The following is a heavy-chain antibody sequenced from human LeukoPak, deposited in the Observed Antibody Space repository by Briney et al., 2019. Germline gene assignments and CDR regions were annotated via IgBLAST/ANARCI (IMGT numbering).Heavy chain of an antibody. V-gene: IGHV3-7*01. D-gene: IGHD2-15*01. CDR1: GFTFSHFW. CDR3: AREDGYCSGGNCYSYFDS. CDR2: IKKTGSET. J-gene: IGHJ4*02. Sequence: GGSLRLSCAASGFTFSHFWMSWVRQAPGKGLEWVAYIKKTGSETYYVDSVKGRFTITRDNTRNSLFLQMYSLRAEDTAVYFRAREDGYCSGGNCYSYFDSWGQGTLVTVSS.